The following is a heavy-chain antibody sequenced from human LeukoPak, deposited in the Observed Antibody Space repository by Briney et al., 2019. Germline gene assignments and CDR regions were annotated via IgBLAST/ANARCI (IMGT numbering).Heavy chain of an antibody. D-gene: IGHD2-2*01. CDR3: ARQDHCSDTSCYGSWAFDI. Sequence: GGSLRLSCAASGFTFNTYSMNWVRQAPGKGLEWVSYISRSSSNTYYADSVKGRFTISRDNAKNSLHLQMNSLRVEDTAVYYCARQDHCSDTSCYGSWAFDIWGQGTMVTVSS. V-gene: IGHV3-48*01. J-gene: IGHJ3*02. CDR2: ISRSSSNT. CDR1: GFTFNTYS.